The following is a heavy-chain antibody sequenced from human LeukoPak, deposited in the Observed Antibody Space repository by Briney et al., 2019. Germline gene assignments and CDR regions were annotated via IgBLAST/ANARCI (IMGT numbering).Heavy chain of an antibody. CDR1: GDSISSYY. Sequence: PSETLSLTCTVSGDSISSYYWSWIRQPPGKGLEWIGYVYYSGSTNYNPSLKSRVTISVDTSKNQFSLKLGSVTAADTAVYYCARGSGWFGFWGQRTLVTVSS. J-gene: IGHJ5*01. CDR2: VYYSGST. D-gene: IGHD6-19*01. V-gene: IGHV4-59*08. CDR3: ARGSGWFGF.